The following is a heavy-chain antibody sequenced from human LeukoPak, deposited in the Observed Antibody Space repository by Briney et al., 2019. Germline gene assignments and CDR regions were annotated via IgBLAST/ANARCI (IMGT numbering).Heavy chain of an antibody. CDR1: RGSFSGYY. CDR2: INHSGTT. D-gene: IGHD3-9*01. J-gene: IGHJ4*02. Sequence: SETLSLTCAVYRGSFSGYYWTWIRQSPGKGLEWIGEINHSGTTNYNPSLKSRVTISIDTSKNQFSLKLSSVTAADTAVYYCARGPTIDYDILTGYYYFDYWGQGTLATVSS. CDR3: ARGPTIDYDILTGYYYFDY. V-gene: IGHV4-34*01.